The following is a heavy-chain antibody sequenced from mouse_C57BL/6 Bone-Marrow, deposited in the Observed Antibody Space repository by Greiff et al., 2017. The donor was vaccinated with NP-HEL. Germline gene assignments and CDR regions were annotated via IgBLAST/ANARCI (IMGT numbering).Heavy chain of an antibody. D-gene: IGHD2-1*01. Sequence: EVQGVESGGGLVQPGGSLKLSCAASGFTFSDYYMYWVRQTPEKRLEWVAYISNGGGSTYYPDTVKGRFTISRDNAKNTLYLQMSRLKSEDTAMYYCARHLYYGNYWDYWGQGTTLTVSS. CDR3: ARHLYYGNYWDY. CDR1: GFTFSDYY. V-gene: IGHV5-12*01. CDR2: ISNGGGST. J-gene: IGHJ2*01.